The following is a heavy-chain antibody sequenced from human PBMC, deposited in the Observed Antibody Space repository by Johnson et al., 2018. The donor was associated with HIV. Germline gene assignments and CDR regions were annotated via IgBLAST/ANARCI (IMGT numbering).Heavy chain of an antibody. CDR2: ISYDGSNK. J-gene: IGHJ3*02. V-gene: IGHV3-30*04. D-gene: IGHD6-19*01. Sequence: QMLLVESGGGLAQPGGSLRLSCAASGFTFSIYAMHWVRQAPGKGLEWVAVISYDGSNKYYADSVKGRFTIARDNSKNTLFLQMNSLRAEDTAVYYCARGESSDWKAFHIWGQGTLVSVSS. CDR3: ARGESSDWKAFHI. CDR1: GFTFSIYA.